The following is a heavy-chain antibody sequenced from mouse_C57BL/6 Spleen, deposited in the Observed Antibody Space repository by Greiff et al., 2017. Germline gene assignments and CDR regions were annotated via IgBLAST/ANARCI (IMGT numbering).Heavy chain of an antibody. CDR3: AREGTAQAFDY. V-gene: IGHV5-16*01. CDR1: GFTFSDYY. J-gene: IGHJ2*01. Sequence: DVKLVESEGGLVQPGSSMKLSCTASGFTFSDYYMAWVRQVPEKGLEWVANINYDGSSTYYLDSLKSRFIISRDNAKNILYLQMSSLKSEDTATYYCAREGTAQAFDYWGQGTTLTVSS. CDR2: INYDGSST. D-gene: IGHD3-2*02.